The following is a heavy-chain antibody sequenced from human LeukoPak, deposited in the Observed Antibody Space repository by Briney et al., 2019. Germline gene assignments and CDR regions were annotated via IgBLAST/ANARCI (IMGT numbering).Heavy chain of an antibody. CDR1: GFTFSSYS. D-gene: IGHD6-19*01. CDR3: AREWGRIAVAGGPGY. CDR2: ISSSSSYI. Sequence: GGSLRLSCAASGFTFSSYSMNWVRQAPGKGLEWVSSISSSSSYIYYADSVKGRFTISRDNAKNSLYLQMNSLRVEDTAVYYCAREWGRIAVAGGPGYWGQGARVTVSS. V-gene: IGHV3-21*01. J-gene: IGHJ4*02.